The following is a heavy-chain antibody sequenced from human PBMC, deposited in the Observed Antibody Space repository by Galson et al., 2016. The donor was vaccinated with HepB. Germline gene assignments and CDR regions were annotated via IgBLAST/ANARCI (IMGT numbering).Heavy chain of an antibody. CDR2: INTNTGKS. Sequence: SVKVSCKASGYTVTTYAMNWVRQAPGQGLEWMGWINTNTGKSTYAQGFTGRFVFSLDTSVTTTYLQISGLKAEDTAVHYCARDMGYCSSTSCYVTAFDMWGQGTMITVS. CDR1: GYTVTTYA. CDR3: ARDMGYCSSTSCYVTAFDM. V-gene: IGHV7-4-1*02. D-gene: IGHD2-2*01. J-gene: IGHJ3*02.